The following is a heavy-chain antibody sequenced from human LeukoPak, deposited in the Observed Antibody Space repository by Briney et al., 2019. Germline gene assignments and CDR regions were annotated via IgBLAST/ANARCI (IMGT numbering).Heavy chain of an antibody. CDR1: GFTFSSYE. D-gene: IGHD2-2*01. CDR2: ISGSGGST. CDR3: AKVQVDIVVVPAAHAFDT. V-gene: IGHV3-23*01. Sequence: GGSLRLSCAASGFTFSSYEMNWVRQAPGKGLEWVSAISGSGGSTYYADSVKGRFTISRDNSKNTLYLQMNSLRAEDTAVYYCAKVQVDIVVVPAAHAFDTWGQGTMVTVSS. J-gene: IGHJ3*02.